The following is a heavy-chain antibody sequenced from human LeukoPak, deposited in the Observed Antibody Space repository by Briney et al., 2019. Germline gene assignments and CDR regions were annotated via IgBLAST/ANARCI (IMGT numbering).Heavy chain of an antibody. CDR2: INHSGST. CDR1: GGSFSGYY. D-gene: IGHD1-14*01. CDR3: ASPAQNRRKGFDY. Sequence: SETLSLTCAVYGGSFSGYYWSWIRQPPGKGLEWIGEINHSGSTNYNPSLKSRVTIAVDTSKNQFSRKLSSVTAADTAVYYCASPAQNRRKGFDYWGQGTLVTVSS. J-gene: IGHJ4*02. V-gene: IGHV4-34*01.